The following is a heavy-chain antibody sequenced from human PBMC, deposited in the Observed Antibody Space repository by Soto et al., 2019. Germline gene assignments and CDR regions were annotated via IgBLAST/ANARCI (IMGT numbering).Heavy chain of an antibody. CDR3: ARVYYDSSGYYPPCDY. CDR1: GFTFSSYS. V-gene: IGHV3-21*01. Sequence: EAQLVESGGGLVKPGGSLRLSCAASGFTFSSYSMNWVRQAPGKGLEWVSSISSSSSYIYYADSVKGRFTISRDNAKNSLYLQMNSLRAEDTAVYYCARVYYDSSGYYPPCDYWGQGTLVTVSS. D-gene: IGHD3-22*01. J-gene: IGHJ4*02. CDR2: ISSSSSYI.